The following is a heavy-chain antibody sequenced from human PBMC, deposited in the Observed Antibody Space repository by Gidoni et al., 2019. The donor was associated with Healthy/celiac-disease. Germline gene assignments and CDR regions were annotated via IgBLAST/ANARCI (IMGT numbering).Heavy chain of an antibody. CDR2: ISSSSSTI. J-gene: IGHJ4*02. CDR3: ARDWWGSTFVY. V-gene: IGHV3-48*04. CDR1: GFPFSSYS. Sequence: EVQLVESGGGLVQPGGSLSLSCAASGFPFSSYSMNWVRQAPGKGLEWVSYISSSSSTIYYADYVKGRFTISRDNAKNSLYLQMNSLRAEDTAVYYCARDWWGSTFVYWGQGTLVTVSS. D-gene: IGHD2-15*01.